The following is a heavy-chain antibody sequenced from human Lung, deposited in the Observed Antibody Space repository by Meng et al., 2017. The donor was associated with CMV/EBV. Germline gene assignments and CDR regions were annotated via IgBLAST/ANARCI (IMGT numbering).Heavy chain of an antibody. Sequence: LSLTCAASGFTFSSYGMHWVRQAPGKGLEWVAFIRYDGSNKYYADSVKGRFTISRDNSKNTLYLQMNSLRAEDTAVYYCAKGSGDGYNFAGTLDYWGQGTLVTVSS. CDR1: GFTFSSYG. D-gene: IGHD5-24*01. J-gene: IGHJ4*02. CDR3: AKGSGDGYNFAGTLDY. CDR2: IRYDGSNK. V-gene: IGHV3-30*02.